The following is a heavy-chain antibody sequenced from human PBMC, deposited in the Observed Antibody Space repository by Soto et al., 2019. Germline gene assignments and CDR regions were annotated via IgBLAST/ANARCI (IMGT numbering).Heavy chain of an antibody. Sequence: EVQLLESGGGLVQPGGSLRLSCTASGFTFSTYAMSWVRQAPGKGLEWVSTISDSGSTYYADSVKGRFTISRDNSKNTRYLEMNSLRAEDTAVYYCEKDKGGIYCSRTSCLYSFDYWGQGTLVTVSS. J-gene: IGHJ4*02. V-gene: IGHV3-23*01. CDR3: EKDKGGIYCSRTSCLYSFDY. CDR1: GFTFSTYA. D-gene: IGHD2-2*01. CDR2: ISDSGST.